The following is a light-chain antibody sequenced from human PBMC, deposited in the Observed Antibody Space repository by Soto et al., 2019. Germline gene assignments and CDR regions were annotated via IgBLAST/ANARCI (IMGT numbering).Light chain of an antibody. V-gene: IGKV3-20*01. CDR2: GAS. CDR3: QQYGSSPRT. J-gene: IGKJ1*01. CDR1: QSVSSNY. Sequence: EIVLTQFPGTLSLSPGERATLSCTASQSVSSNYLAWYHQKPGQAPRLLIYGASTRATGIPDRFSGSGSGTDFTLTISRLEPEDFAVYYCQQYGSSPRTFGQGTRVEIK.